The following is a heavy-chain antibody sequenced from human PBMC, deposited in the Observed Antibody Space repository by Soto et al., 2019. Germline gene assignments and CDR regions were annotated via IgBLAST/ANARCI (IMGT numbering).Heavy chain of an antibody. J-gene: IGHJ6*02. D-gene: IGHD1-26*01. Sequence: SETLYITCAVYGYSISSGYYWGWIRQPPGKGLEWIGSIYHSGSTYYNPSLKSRVTISVDTSKNQFSLKLSSVTAADTAVYYCARDRVGATLYYYYGMDVWGQGTTVTV. V-gene: IGHV4-38-2*02. CDR3: ARDRVGATLYYYYGMDV. CDR2: IYHSGST. CDR1: GYSISSGYY.